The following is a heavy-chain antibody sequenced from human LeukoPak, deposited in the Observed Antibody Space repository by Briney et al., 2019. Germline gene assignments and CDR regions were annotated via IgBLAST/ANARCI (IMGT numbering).Heavy chain of an antibody. Sequence: SETLSLTCAVYGGSFSGYYWSWIRQPPGKGLEWIGEINHSGSTNYNPSLKSRVTISVDTSKNQFSLKLSSVTAADTAVYYCARLTYYGPYYYYMDVWGKGTTVTISS. D-gene: IGHD3-10*01. CDR3: ARLTYYGPYYYYMDV. V-gene: IGHV4-34*01. CDR2: INHSGST. J-gene: IGHJ6*03. CDR1: GGSFSGYY.